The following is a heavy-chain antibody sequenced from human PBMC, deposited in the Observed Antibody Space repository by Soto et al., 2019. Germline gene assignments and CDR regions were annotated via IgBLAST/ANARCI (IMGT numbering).Heavy chain of an antibody. D-gene: IGHD1-20*01. J-gene: IGHJ4*02. V-gene: IGHV1-69*02. Sequence: GASVKVSCKASGGTFSSYTISWVRQAPGQGLEWMGRIIPILGIANYAQKFQGRVTITADKSTSTAYMELSSLRSEDTAVYYCASFNWNDRGYFDYWGQGTLVTVSS. CDR2: IIPILGIA. CDR3: ASFNWNDRGYFDY. CDR1: GGTFSSYT.